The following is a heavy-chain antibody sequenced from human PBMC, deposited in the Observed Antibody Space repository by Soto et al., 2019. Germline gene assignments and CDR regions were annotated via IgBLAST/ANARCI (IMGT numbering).Heavy chain of an antibody. Sequence: QVQLVESGGGVVQPGRSLRLSCAASGFTFSSYAMHWVRQAPGKGLEWVAVISYDGSNKYYADSVKGRFTISRDNSKNTLYLQMNSLRAEDTAVYYCARVGGYCSGGSCYCWGQGTLVTVSS. J-gene: IGHJ4*02. V-gene: IGHV3-30-3*01. D-gene: IGHD2-15*01. CDR1: GFTFSSYA. CDR3: ARVGGYCSGGSCYC. CDR2: ISYDGSNK.